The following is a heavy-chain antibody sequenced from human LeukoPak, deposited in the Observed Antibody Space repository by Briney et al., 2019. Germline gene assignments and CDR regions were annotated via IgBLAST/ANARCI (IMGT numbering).Heavy chain of an antibody. CDR2: INSDGSST. D-gene: IGHD2-21*01. CDR3: ARGVVVIATDY. J-gene: IGHJ4*02. Sequence: GGSLRLSRAASGFTFSSYWMHWVRQAPGKGLVWVSRINSDGSSTSYADSVKGRFTISRDNAKNTLYLQMNSLRAEDTAVYYCARGVVVIATDYWGQGTLVTVSS. CDR1: GFTFSSYW. V-gene: IGHV3-74*01.